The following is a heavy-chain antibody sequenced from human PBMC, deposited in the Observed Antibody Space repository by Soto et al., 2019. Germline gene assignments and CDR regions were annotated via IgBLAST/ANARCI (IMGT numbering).Heavy chain of an antibody. CDR2: ISWDRGKV. D-gene: IGHD3-3*01. V-gene: IGHV3-9*01. CDR3: AKDKGITAGQLGAVDV. CDR1: GFTFDDFA. Sequence: EVQLVESGGGLVQPGRSLRLSCTASGFTFDDFAMHWVRQAPGEGLEWVSGISWDRGKVGYADSVKGRFTISRDNAKNALYLQMKSLRVEDTALYYCAKDKGITAGQLGAVDVWGQGTMVTVSS. J-gene: IGHJ3*01.